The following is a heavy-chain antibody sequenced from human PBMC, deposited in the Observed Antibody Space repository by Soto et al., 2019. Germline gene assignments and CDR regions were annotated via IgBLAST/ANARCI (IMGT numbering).Heavy chain of an antibody. CDR3: AAHYYYYGMDV. V-gene: IGHV4-4*02. CDR2: IYHSGST. CDR1: GGSISSSNW. J-gene: IGHJ6*02. Sequence: PSATLSLTCTVSGGSISSSNWWSWVRQTPGKGLEWIAEIYHSGSTNYNPSLKSRVTISVDTSKIQFSLKLSSVTAADTAVYYCAAHYYYYGMDVWGQGTTVTVSS.